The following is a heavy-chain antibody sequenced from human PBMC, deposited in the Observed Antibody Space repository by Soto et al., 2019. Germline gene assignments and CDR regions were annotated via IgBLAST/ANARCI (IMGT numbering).Heavy chain of an antibody. CDR1: GGTFSSYT. Sequence: QVQLVQSGAEVKKPGSSVKVSCKASGGTFSSYTINWVRQAPGQGLEWMGRIIPILGIANYAQKFQGRVTITADKSTSTAYMELSSLRSEDTAVYYCARSAAPIVVVVAPQNNWFDPWGQGTLVTVSS. CDR3: ARSAAPIVVVVAPQNNWFDP. D-gene: IGHD2-15*01. J-gene: IGHJ5*02. V-gene: IGHV1-69*02. CDR2: IIPILGIA.